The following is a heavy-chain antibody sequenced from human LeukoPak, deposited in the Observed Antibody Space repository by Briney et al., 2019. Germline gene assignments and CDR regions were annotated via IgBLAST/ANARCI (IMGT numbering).Heavy chain of an antibody. CDR3: ARDLVQLWSKDF. Sequence: GGSLRLSCAASGFSFSDNYMSWIRQAPGKGLEWVSYISNSGSYTNYPDSVKGRFTISRDNAKNSLYLQMNSLRAEDTAVYYCARDLVQLWSKDFWGQGTLVTVSS. J-gene: IGHJ4*02. CDR2: ISNSGSYT. CDR1: GFSFSDNY. D-gene: IGHD5-18*01. V-gene: IGHV3-11*06.